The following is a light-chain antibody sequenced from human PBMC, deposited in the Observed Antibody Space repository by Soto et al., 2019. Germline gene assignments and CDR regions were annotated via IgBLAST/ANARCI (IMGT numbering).Light chain of an antibody. CDR1: QSINRW. Sequence: DIQMTQSPSTLSASVGDIVTITFRASQSINRWLAWYQQKPGKAPNLLIYAASSLQSGVLSRFSGSGSGTDFTFTISSLQPEDIATYYCQQYDNLPRTFGQGTKVDNK. J-gene: IGKJ1*01. V-gene: IGKV1-5*01. CDR3: QQYDNLPRT. CDR2: AAS.